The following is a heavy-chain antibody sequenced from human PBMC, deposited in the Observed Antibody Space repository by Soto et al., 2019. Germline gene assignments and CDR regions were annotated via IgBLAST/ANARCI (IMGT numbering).Heavy chain of an antibody. CDR2: IYHSGST. J-gene: IGHJ3*02. V-gene: IGHV4-38-2*01. CDR1: GYSISSVYY. CDR3: ARGGGTYYYDSSGYSGGAFYI. D-gene: IGHD3-22*01. Sequence: SETLSLTCAVSGYSISSVYYWGWIRQPPGKGLEWIGSIYHSGSTYYNPSLKSRVTISVDTSKNQFSLKLSSVTAADTAVYYCARGGGTYYYDSSGYSGGAFYIWGQGTMVTVSS.